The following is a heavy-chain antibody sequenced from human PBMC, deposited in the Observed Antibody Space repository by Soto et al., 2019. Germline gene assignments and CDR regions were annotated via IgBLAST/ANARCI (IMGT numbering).Heavy chain of an antibody. CDR2: IWYDGSNK. CDR1: GFTFSSYG. V-gene: IGHV3-33*01. J-gene: IGHJ3*02. CDR3: ARGGGSYFSVFGAFDI. D-gene: IGHD1-26*01. Sequence: GGSLRLSCAASGFTFSSYGMHWVRQAPGKGLEWVAVIWYDGSNKYYADSVKGRFTISRDNSKNTLYLQMNSLRAEDTAVYYCARGGGSYFSVFGAFDIWGQGTMVTVSS.